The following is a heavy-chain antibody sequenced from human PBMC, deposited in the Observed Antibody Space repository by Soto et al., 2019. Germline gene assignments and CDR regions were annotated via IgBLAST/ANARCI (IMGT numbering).Heavy chain of an antibody. D-gene: IGHD4-17*01. CDR3: ARVNADSHSHYTAMEV. CDR2: FFSDVER. Sequence: PAPGNEAQSVTLTCTFSCFSISTDRMGVLWIRQPPGRALEWLAHFFSDVERSYSTSMQSRLTMSQDTSGTQVVLTMTNMDPQDTGTYFFARVNADSHSHYTAMEVWGPRTSDPVS. V-gene: IGHV2-26*01. J-gene: IGHJ6*02. CDR1: CFSISTDRMG.